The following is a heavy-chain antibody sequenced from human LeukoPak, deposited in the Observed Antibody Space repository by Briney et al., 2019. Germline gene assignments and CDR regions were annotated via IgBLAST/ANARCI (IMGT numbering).Heavy chain of an antibody. Sequence: PGGSLRLSCAASGFTFSSYSMTWVRQTPGKGPEWVSVIYRGGDTYYADSVKGRFTISRDNSENTLYLQMNSLRAEDTALYYCARSIYNYVWGSYDHWGQGTLVTVSS. V-gene: IGHV3-53*01. D-gene: IGHD3-16*01. J-gene: IGHJ4*02. CDR3: ARSIYNYVWGSYDH. CDR1: GFTFSSYS. CDR2: IYRGGDT.